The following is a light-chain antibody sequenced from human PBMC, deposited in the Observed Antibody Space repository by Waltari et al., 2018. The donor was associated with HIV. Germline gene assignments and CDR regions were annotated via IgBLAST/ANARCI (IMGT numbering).Light chain of an antibody. V-gene: IGKV4-1*01. CDR3: QQYYSHPLT. J-gene: IGKJ1*01. CDR1: QSILYSPNNKNC. Sequence: DIVMTQSPDSLAVSLGERATINCKSSQSILYSPNNKNCLAWYQQKPGQPPKLLIYWASIRESGVPDRFSGSGSGTDFTLTISTLQAEDVAVYFCQQYYSHPLTFGQGTKVEIK. CDR2: WAS.